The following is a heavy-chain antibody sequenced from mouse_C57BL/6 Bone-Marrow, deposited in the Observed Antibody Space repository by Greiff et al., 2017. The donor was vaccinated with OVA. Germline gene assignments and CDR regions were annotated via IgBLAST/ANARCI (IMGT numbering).Heavy chain of an antibody. Sequence: EVQLQQSGPELVKPGASVKISCKASGYTFTDYYMNWVKQSHGKSLEWIGDINPNNGGTSYNQKFKGKATLTVDKSSSTAYMELRSLTSEDSAVYYCAREITTPVAKGFAYWGQGTLVTVSA. CDR2: INPNNGGT. CDR3: AREITTPVAKGFAY. V-gene: IGHV1-26*01. J-gene: IGHJ3*01. CDR1: GYTFTDYY. D-gene: IGHD1-1*01.